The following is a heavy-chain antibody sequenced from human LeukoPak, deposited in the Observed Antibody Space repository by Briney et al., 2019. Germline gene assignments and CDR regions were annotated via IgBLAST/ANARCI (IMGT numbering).Heavy chain of an antibody. V-gene: IGHV3-21*01. J-gene: IGHJ6*02. D-gene: IGHD6-19*01. Sequence: GGSLRLSCAASGFTFSSYSMNWVRQAPGKGLEWVSSISSSSSYIYYADSVKGRFTISRDNAKNSLYLQMNSLRAEDTAVYYCARDPGIAVGGPFWAQGTTVTVSS. CDR3: ARDPGIAVGGPF. CDR1: GFTFSSYS. CDR2: ISSSSSYI.